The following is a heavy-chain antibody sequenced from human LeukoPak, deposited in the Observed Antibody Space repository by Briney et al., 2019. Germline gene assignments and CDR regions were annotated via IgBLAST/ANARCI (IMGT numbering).Heavy chain of an antibody. D-gene: IGHD5-18*01. Sequence: ASVKVSCKASGYTFTSHDINWVRQATGQGLEWMGWMNPNNGNTGYAQKFQGSVTMTRNTSISTAYMELSSLRSEDTAVYYCAKARGYSYVNWGQGTLVTVSS. CDR2: MNPNNGNT. CDR1: GYTFTSHD. V-gene: IGHV1-8*01. J-gene: IGHJ4*02. CDR3: AKARGYSYVN.